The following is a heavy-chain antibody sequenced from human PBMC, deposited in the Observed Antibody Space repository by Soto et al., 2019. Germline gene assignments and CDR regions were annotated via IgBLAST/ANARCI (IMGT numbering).Heavy chain of an antibody. CDR2: IYDGGRT. D-gene: IGHD7-27*01. V-gene: IGHV4-30-4*01. CDR3: ARGPSGDKVDS. J-gene: IGHJ4*02. CDR1: GGSISTVDYW. Sequence: SETLSLTCTVSGGSISTVDYWWSWIRQSPDMGLEWIGHIYDGGRTYNNPSLESRVTMSVDTSKSQLSLTLSSVSAADTAVYYCARGPSGDKVDSWGQGTLVTV.